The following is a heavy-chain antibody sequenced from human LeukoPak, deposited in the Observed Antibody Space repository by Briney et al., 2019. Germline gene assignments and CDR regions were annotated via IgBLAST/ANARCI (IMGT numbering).Heavy chain of an antibody. CDR3: AKVDSSGWYGGVAFDI. V-gene: IGHV3-23*01. Sequence: GGSLRLSCATSGFTFSSYAMSWVRQAPGKGLEWVSAISGSGGSTYYADSVKGRFTISRDNSKNTLSLQMSSLRAEETAVYYCAKVDSSGWYGGVAFDIWGQGTVVIVSS. D-gene: IGHD6-19*01. CDR2: ISGSGGST. J-gene: IGHJ3*02. CDR1: GFTFSSYA.